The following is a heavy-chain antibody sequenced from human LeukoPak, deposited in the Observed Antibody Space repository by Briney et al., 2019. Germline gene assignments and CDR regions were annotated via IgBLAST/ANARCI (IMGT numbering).Heavy chain of an antibody. V-gene: IGHV4-59*08. J-gene: IGHJ4*02. D-gene: IGHD5-18*01. CDR2: IFYSGST. CDR1: GGSISSYY. CDR3: ARHVQDTTMVTPLYYFDY. Sequence: PSENLSLTCTVSGGSISSYYWSWIRQPPGKGLEWIGYIFYSGSTNYNPSLKSRVTISVDTSKNQFSLKLTSVTAADAAVYYCARHVQDTTMVTPLYYFDYWGQGTLVTVSS.